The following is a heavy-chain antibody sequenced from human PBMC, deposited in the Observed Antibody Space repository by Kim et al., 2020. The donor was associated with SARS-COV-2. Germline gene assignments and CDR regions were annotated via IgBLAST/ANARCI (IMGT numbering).Heavy chain of an antibody. D-gene: IGHD3-22*01. CDR2: T. J-gene: IGHJ4*02. Sequence: TQYTPDLQGRVTMTTDTPISTAYMELSRLRSDDTAIYYCARRDSNGYIDYWGQGTLVTVSS. V-gene: IGHV1-2*02. CDR3: ARRDSNGYIDY.